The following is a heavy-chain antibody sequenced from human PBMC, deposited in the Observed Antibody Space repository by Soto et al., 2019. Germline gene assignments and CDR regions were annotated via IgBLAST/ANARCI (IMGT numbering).Heavy chain of an antibody. CDR1: GGSISSSSYY. Sequence: QLQLQESGPGLVKPSETLSLTCTVSGGSISSSSYYWGWIRQPPGKGLEWIGSIYYSGSTYYNPSLKSRVTISVDTSKNQFSLKLSSVTAADTAVYYCARRGGSGLRYFDWLFVWGQGTLVTVSS. CDR2: IYYSGST. V-gene: IGHV4-39*01. CDR3: ARRGGSGLRYFDWLFV. J-gene: IGHJ4*02. D-gene: IGHD3-9*01.